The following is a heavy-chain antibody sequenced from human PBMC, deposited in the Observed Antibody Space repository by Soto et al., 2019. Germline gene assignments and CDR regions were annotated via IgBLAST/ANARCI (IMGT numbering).Heavy chain of an antibody. J-gene: IGHJ6*02. Sequence: KPSETLSLTCAVYGGSFSGYYWSWIRQPPGKGLGWIGEINHSGSTNYNPSLKSRVTISVDTSKNQFSLKLSSVTAADTAVYYCARGTGAGFGEYYYYYYGMDVWGQGTTVTVSS. V-gene: IGHV4-34*01. D-gene: IGHD3-10*01. CDR1: GGSFSGYY. CDR3: ARGTGAGFGEYYYYYYGMDV. CDR2: INHSGST.